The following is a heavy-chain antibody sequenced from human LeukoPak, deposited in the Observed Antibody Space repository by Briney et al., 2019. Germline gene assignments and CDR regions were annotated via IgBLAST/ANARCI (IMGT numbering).Heavy chain of an antibody. CDR1: GFTLSTYG. V-gene: IGHV3-30*02. CDR3: AKIAAANCGGDCYSGAYYFDY. CDR2: IRYDGSNK. J-gene: IGHJ4*02. D-gene: IGHD2-21*02. Sequence: GGSLRLSCAASGFTLSTYGMHWVRQAPGKGLEWVAFIRYDGSNKYYADSVKGRFAISRDNSKNTLYLQMNSLRAEDTAVYYCAKIAAANCGGDCYSGAYYFDYWGQGTLVTVSS.